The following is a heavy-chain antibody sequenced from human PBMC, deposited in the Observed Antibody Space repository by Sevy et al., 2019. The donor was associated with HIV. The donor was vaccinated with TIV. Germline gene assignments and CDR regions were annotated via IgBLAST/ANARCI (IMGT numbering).Heavy chain of an antibody. CDR2: FYYSKST. CDR3: ARTSAYYYYGVDV. V-gene: IGHV4-59*01. CDR1: GDSISNYY. D-gene: IGHD2-2*01. Sequence: SETLSLTRTVSGDSISNYYWSWIRQPPGKGLEWIGYFYYSKSTNYNPSLKSRVTISVDTSKNQISLKLRSVTAADTAVYYCARTSAYYYYGVDVWGQGTTVTVSS. J-gene: IGHJ6*02.